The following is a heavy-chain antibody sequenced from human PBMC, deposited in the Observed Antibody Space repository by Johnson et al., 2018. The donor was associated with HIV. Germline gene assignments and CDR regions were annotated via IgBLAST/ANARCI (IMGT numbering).Heavy chain of an antibody. J-gene: IGHJ3*02. D-gene: IGHD3-10*02. Sequence: VQLVESGGGVVQPGRSLRLSCEASGIAVSSNYMSWVRQAPGKGLEWVSVIYSGGSTYNADSVKGRFTISRDNAKNTLYLQMNSLRAEDTAVYYCAKVAVFVGDDPTGNAFDIWGQGTMVTVSS. V-gene: IGHV3-66*01. CDR1: GIAVSSNY. CDR2: IYSGGST. CDR3: AKVAVFVGDDPTGNAFDI.